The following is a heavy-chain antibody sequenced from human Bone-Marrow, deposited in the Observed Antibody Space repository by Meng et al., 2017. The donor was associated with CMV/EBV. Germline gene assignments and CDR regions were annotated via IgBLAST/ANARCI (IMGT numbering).Heavy chain of an antibody. Sequence: GESLKISCAASGFTFSNAWMSWVRQAPGKGLEWVSVIYSGGSTYYADSVKGRFTISRDNSKNTLYLQMNSLRAEDTAMYYCARRLVGPWGQGTLVTVSS. V-gene: IGHV3-53*01. D-gene: IGHD2-2*01. CDR3: ARRLVGP. J-gene: IGHJ5*02. CDR1: GFTFSNAW. CDR2: IYSGGST.